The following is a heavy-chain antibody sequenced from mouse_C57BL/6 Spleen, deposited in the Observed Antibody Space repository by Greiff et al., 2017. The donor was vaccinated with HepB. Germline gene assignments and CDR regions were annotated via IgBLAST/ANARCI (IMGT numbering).Heavy chain of an antibody. Sequence: EVQLQQSGPGLVKPSQSLSLTCSVTGYSITSGYYWNWIRQFPGNKLEWMGYISYDGSNNYNPSLKNRISITRDTSKNQFFLKLNSVTTEDTATYYCATDGSLFAYWGQGTLVTVSA. CDR3: ATDGSLFAY. CDR1: GYSITSGYY. J-gene: IGHJ3*01. D-gene: IGHD2-3*01. CDR2: ISYDGSN. V-gene: IGHV3-6*01.